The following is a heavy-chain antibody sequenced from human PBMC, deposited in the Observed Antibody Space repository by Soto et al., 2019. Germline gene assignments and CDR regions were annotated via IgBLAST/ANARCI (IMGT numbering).Heavy chain of an antibody. CDR1: GGSISGSSYY. J-gene: IGHJ4*02. D-gene: IGHD2-21*01. CDR3: ARLISDVVVIVD. Sequence: PSETLSLTCTVSGGSISGSSYYWAWIRQPPGKGLEWIGSIYYSGSTYYNPSLKSRVTISVDTSKNQFSLKLSSVTAADTAVFYCARLISDVVVIVDWGQGTLVAVSS. CDR2: IYYSGST. V-gene: IGHV4-39*01.